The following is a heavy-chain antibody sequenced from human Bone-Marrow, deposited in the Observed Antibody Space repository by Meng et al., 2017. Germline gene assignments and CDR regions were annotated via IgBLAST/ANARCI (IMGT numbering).Heavy chain of an antibody. CDR3: GRDQGRELINH. V-gene: IGHV4-4*02. CDR2: VYHRVDT. CDR1: GDSISSYIW. J-gene: IGHJ4*02. Sequence: QVHLQESGPGLVKPSGSLSLTCTVAGDSISSYIWWSWVRQPPGKGLEWIGEVYHRVDTNYNPSLKSRVDISVDKSKNQFYLSLSSVTAADTAVYYCGRDQGRELINHWGQGTLVTVSS. D-gene: IGHD1-7*01.